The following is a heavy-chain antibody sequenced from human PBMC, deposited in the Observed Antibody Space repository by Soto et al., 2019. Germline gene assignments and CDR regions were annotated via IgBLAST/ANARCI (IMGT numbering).Heavy chain of an antibody. CDR2: IYYSGST. CDR1: GGSISSSSDY. CDR3: AGPHGHLGELSLSRDY. D-gene: IGHD3-16*02. Sequence: SETLSLTCTVSGGSISSSSDYWGWIRQPPGKGLEWIGSIYYSGSTYYNPSLKSRVTISVDTSKNQFSLKLSSVTAADTAVYYCAGPHGHLGELSLSRDYWGQGTLVTVPQ. V-gene: IGHV4-39*01. J-gene: IGHJ4*02.